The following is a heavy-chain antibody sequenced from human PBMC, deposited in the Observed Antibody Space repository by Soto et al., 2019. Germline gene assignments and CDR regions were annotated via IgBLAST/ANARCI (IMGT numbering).Heavy chain of an antibody. D-gene: IGHD5-18*01. CDR3: ARSSYGYPPSYYYGMDV. J-gene: IGHJ6*02. V-gene: IGHV1-69*06. CDR1: GGTFSSYA. CDR2: IIPIFGTA. Sequence: GASVKVSCKASGGTFSSYAISWVRQAPGQGLEWMGGIIPIFGTANYAQKFQGRVTITADKSTSTAYMELSSLRSEDTAVYYCARSSYGYPPSYYYGMDVWGQGTRSPSP.